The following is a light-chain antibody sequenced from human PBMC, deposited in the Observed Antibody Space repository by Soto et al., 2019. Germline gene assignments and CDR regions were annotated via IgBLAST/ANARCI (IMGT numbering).Light chain of an antibody. CDR3: SSDTSSIL. CDR1: SSDVGGYNY. CDR2: DVS. Sequence: QSALTQPASVSGSPGQSITISCTGTSSDVGGYNYVSWYQQHPGKAPKLMIYDVSNRPSGVSNRFSGSKSGNTASLTISGLQAEDDADYYCSSDTSSILFGGGTKLTVL. J-gene: IGLJ2*01. V-gene: IGLV2-14*01.